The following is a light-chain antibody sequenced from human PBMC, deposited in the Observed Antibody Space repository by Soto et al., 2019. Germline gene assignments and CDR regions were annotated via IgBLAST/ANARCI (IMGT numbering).Light chain of an antibody. Sequence: QSVLTQPVSVSGSPLQSITISCTGTSSYVGSYNLVSWYQQHPGKAPKLMIYEVSKRPSGVSNRFSGSKSGNTASLTISGLQAEDEADYYCCSYAGSSTYVFGTGTKVSVL. CDR2: EVS. CDR3: CSYAGSSTYV. CDR1: SSYVGSYNL. V-gene: IGLV2-23*02. J-gene: IGLJ1*01.